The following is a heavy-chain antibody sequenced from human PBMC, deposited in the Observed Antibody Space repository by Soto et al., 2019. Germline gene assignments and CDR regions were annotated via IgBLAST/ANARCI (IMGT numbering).Heavy chain of an antibody. D-gene: IGHD2-15*01. CDR2: IYYSGST. J-gene: IGHJ3*02. CDR3: ARVPADMNRGAFDI. CDR1: GGSISSGGYD. V-gene: IGHV4-31*02. Sequence: TLSLPFTVSGGSISSGGYDWSSIRQHPGKGLEWIGYIYYSGSTYYNPSLKSRVTISVDTSKNQFSLKLSSVNAADTAVYYCARVPADMNRGAFDIWGQGTMVTV.